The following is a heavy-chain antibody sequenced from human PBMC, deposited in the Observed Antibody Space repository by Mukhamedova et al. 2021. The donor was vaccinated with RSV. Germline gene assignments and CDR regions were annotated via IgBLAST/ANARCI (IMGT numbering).Heavy chain of an antibody. Sequence: VKGRFTISRDNAKNSLYLQMNSLRAEDTAVYYCARGGSSWYATAHRYFQHWGQGTLVTVSS. V-gene: IGHV3-48*01. CDR3: ARGGSSWYATAHRYFQH. J-gene: IGHJ1*01. D-gene: IGHD6-13*01.